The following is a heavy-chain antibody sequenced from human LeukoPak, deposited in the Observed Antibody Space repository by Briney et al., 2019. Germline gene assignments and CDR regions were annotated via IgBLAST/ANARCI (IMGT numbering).Heavy chain of an antibody. Sequence: PGGSLRLSCVASGFTLSSYWMHWVRQAPGKGLVWVSRINGDGSSTTYADSVKGRFAISRDNTKNTLYLQMNSLRTEDTAVYYCGRSRRINASLYYYMDVWGKGTTVTVSS. V-gene: IGHV3-74*03. CDR2: INGDGSST. J-gene: IGHJ6*03. CDR1: GFTLSSYW. CDR3: GRSRRINASLYYYMDV. D-gene: IGHD2-15*01.